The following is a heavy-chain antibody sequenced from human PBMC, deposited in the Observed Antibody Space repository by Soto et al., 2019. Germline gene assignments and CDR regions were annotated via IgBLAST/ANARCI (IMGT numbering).Heavy chain of an antibody. CDR1: GGTFSSYA. D-gene: IGHD2-15*01. Sequence: QVQLVQSGAEVKKPGSSVKVSCKASGGTFSSYAISWVRQAPGQGLEWMGGIIPIFGTANYAQKFQGRVTITADESTSTAYRELSSLRSEDTAVYYCARDPREVVVAATGAFDIWGQGTMVTVSS. CDR2: IIPIFGTA. CDR3: ARDPREVVVAATGAFDI. J-gene: IGHJ3*02. V-gene: IGHV1-69*12.